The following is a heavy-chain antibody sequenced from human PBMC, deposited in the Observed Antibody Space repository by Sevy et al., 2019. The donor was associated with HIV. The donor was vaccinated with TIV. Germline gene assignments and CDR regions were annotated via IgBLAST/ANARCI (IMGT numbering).Heavy chain of an antibody. Sequence: GGSQRLSCTGSGFTFGDYAMSWFRQAPGMGLEWVGFIRSKDYGGATEYAASVKGRFTISRDDSKSIADLQMNSLKTEDTAVYYCTRGYYYDSNGYSDYWGQGTLVTVSS. J-gene: IGHJ4*02. V-gene: IGHV3-49*03. CDR1: GFTFGDYA. D-gene: IGHD3-22*01. CDR3: TRGYYYDSNGYSDY. CDR2: IRSKDYGGAT.